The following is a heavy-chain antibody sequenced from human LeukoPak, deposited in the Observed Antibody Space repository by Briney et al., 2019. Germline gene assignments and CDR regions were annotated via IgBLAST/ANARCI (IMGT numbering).Heavy chain of an antibody. CDR1: GFSFSGYW. V-gene: IGHV3-7*01. D-gene: IGHD2-21*02. J-gene: IGHJ5*02. CDR3: ARGGDMVTAP. CDR2: IREHGGEK. Sequence: PGGSLRLSCAASGFSFSGYWMSWVRQAPGKGLEWVATIREHGGEKFYVDSVKGRLTISRDNAKNSLYLQMTSLRAEDTAMYYCARGGDMVTAPWGQGTLVTVSS.